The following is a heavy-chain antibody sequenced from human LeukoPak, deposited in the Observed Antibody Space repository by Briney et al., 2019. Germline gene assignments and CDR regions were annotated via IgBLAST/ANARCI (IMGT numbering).Heavy chain of an antibody. V-gene: IGHV1-8*01. Sequence: ASVKVSCKASGYTFTSYDINWVRQATGQGLEWMGWMNPNSGNTGYAQKFQGRVTMTEDTSTDTAYMELSSLRAEDTAVYYCARAYSSSSEFDYWGQGTLVTVSS. J-gene: IGHJ4*02. CDR2: MNPNSGNT. D-gene: IGHD6-6*01. CDR1: GYTFTSYD. CDR3: ARAYSSSSEFDY.